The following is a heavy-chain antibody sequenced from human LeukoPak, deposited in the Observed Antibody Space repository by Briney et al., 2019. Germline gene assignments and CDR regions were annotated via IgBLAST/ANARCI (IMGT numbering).Heavy chain of an antibody. CDR2: IYYSGST. J-gene: IGHJ4*02. D-gene: IGHD5-12*01. CDR1: GGSISSSGYY. CDR3: ARDARGGYDWDYFDY. Sequence: SETLSLTCTVSGGSISSSGYYWSWIRQHPGKGLEWIGYIYYSGSTYYNPSLKSRVTISVDTSKNQFSLKLSSVTAADTAVYYCARDARGGYDWDYFDYWGQGTLVTVSS. V-gene: IGHV4-31*03.